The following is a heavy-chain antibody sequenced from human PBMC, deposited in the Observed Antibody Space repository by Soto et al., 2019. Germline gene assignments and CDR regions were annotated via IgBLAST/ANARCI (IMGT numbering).Heavy chain of an antibody. D-gene: IGHD4-17*01. CDR1: GYSFTSYW. J-gene: IGHJ5*02. CDR3: ARLINLTDSGDRRRLEP. V-gene: IGHV5-10-1*01. CDR2: IDPSDSYT. Sequence: GESLKISCKGSGYSFTSYWISWVRQMPGKGLEWMGRIDPSDSYTNYSPSFQGHVTISADKSISTAYLQWSSLKASDTAMYYCARLINLTDSGDRRRLEPWGQGTLVTV.